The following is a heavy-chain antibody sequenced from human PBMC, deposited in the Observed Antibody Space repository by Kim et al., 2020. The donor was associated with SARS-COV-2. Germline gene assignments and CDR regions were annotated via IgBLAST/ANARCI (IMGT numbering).Heavy chain of an antibody. V-gene: IGHV3-48*02. CDR1: GFTFSSYS. CDR3: ARDQARGSYGMAFDY. Sequence: GGSLRLSCAASGFTFSSYSMNWVRQAPGKGLEWVSYISSSSSTIYYADSVKGRFTISRDNAKNSLYLQMNSLRDEDTAVYYCARDQARGSYGMAFDYWGQGTLVTVSS. J-gene: IGHJ4*02. CDR2: ISSSSSTI. D-gene: IGHD1-26*01.